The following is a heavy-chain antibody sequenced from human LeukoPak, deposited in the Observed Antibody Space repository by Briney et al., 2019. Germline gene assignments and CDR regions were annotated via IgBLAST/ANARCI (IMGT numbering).Heavy chain of an antibody. Sequence: GGSLRLSCAASGTTFSSYAMSWVRQAPGKGLEWVSGISWNSGSIGYADSVKGRFTISRDNAKNSLYLQMNSLRAEDTALYYCAKDNYYDSSGIFDYWGQGTLVTVSS. D-gene: IGHD3-22*01. J-gene: IGHJ4*02. V-gene: IGHV3-9*01. CDR1: GTTFSSYA. CDR2: ISWNSGSI. CDR3: AKDNYYDSSGIFDY.